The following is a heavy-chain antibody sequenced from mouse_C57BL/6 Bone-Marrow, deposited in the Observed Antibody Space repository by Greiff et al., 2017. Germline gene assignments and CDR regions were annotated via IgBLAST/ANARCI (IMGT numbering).Heavy chain of an antibody. CDR3: ARGYDYLYAMDY. CDR2: ISYDGSN. CDR1: GYSITSGYY. J-gene: IGHJ4*01. V-gene: IGHV3-6*01. D-gene: IGHD2-4*01. Sequence: EVQVVESGPGLVKPSQSLSLTCSVTGYSITSGYYWNWIRQFPGNKLEWMGYISYDGSNNYNPSLKNRISITRDTSKNQFFLKLNSVTTEDTATYYCARGYDYLYAMDYWGQGTSVTVSS.